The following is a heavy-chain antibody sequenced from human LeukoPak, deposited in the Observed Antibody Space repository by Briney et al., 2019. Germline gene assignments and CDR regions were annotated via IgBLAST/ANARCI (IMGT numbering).Heavy chain of an antibody. J-gene: IGHJ4*02. V-gene: IGHV3-21*01. CDR1: GFTFSSYS. Sequence: GGSLRLSCAASGFTFSSYSMNWVRQAPGKGLEWVSSISSSSYIYYAASAKGRFTISRDNAKNSLYLQMNSLRAEDTAVYYCVGRPMDYWGQGTLVTVSS. CDR3: VGRPMDY. CDR2: ISSSSYI.